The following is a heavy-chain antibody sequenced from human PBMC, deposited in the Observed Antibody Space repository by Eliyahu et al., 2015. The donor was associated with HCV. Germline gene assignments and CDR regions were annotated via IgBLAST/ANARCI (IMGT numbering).Heavy chain of an antibody. V-gene: IGHV3-20*01. CDR3: ARGGNPQLFFDQ. CDR2: INWSGDTT. Sequence: DVQLVESGGMLVRPGGSLRLSCAASGFTFDDDGMYWVRQAPGKGLGXVSGINWSGDTTGYVDSVKGRFVISRDNAKNVLYLQMNSLRAEDTAVYRCARGGNPQLFFDQWGQGTLVTVSP. CDR1: GFTFDDDG. J-gene: IGHJ4*02. D-gene: IGHD3-10*01.